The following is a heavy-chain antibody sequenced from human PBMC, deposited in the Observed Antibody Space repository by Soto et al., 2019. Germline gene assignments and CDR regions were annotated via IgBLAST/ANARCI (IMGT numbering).Heavy chain of an antibody. Sequence: ASVKVSCKASGYTFTSYAMHWVRQAPGQRLEWMGWINAGNGNTKYSQKFQGRVTITRDTSASTAYMELSSLRSEDTAVYYCARDSAYYDFLTTFDYWGQGTLVTVSS. CDR3: ARDSAYYDFLTTFDY. V-gene: IGHV1-3*01. D-gene: IGHD3-9*01. CDR2: INAGNGNT. CDR1: GYTFTSYA. J-gene: IGHJ4*02.